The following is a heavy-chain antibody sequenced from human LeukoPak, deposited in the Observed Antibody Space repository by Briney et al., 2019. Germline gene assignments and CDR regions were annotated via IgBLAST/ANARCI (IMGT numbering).Heavy chain of an antibody. V-gene: IGHV3-53*01. CDR2: IYRGAST. J-gene: IGHJ4*02. CDR3: ARVSLDGYFEWLSSIRFGY. D-gene: IGHD3-9*01. CDR1: GFTVSSNY. Sequence: PGGSLRLSCAASGFTVSSNYMSWVRQAPGKGLEWVSVIYRGASTYYADSVKGRFTISRDNSKNTLYLQMNSLRAEDTAVYYCARVSLDGYFEWLSSIRFGYWGQGTLVTVSS.